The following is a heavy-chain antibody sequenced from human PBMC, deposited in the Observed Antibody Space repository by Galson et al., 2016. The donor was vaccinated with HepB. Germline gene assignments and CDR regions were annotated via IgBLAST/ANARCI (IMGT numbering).Heavy chain of an antibody. D-gene: IGHD4-23*01. Sequence: SVKVSCKASGFTFTAYYMHWVRQAPGQGLEWLGIINPNGKTTIYAQKFQGRVTMTRDTSTSTVYMDLNSLRSEDTAVYYCARDTSGGNSWWLDPWGQGTLVTVSP. CDR2: INPNGKTT. V-gene: IGHV1-46*01. J-gene: IGHJ5*02. CDR1: GFTFTAYY. CDR3: ARDTSGGNSWWLDP.